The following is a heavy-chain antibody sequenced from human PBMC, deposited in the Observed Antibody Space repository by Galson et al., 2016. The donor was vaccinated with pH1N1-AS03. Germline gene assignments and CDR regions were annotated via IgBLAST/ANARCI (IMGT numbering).Heavy chain of an antibody. CDR1: GFSLTTSAVG. Sequence: PALVKPTQTLTLTCTFSGFSLTTSAVGVVWIRQPPGKALEWLALIYWDDDKRYNSSLKSRLTITKDTSKNQVVLTMTNMDPVDTATYYCARTAGWLPDFWGQGRWSPSPQ. V-gene: IGHV2-5*02. J-gene: IGHJ4*02. D-gene: IGHD3-9*01. CDR3: ARTAGWLPDF. CDR2: IYWDDDK.